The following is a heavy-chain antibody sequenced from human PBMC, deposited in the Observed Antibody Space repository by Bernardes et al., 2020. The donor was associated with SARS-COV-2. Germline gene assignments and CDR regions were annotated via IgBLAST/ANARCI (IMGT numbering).Heavy chain of an antibody. CDR1: GFTFSTYT. J-gene: IGHJ4*02. CDR3: ARSRVGELLEPWDY. Sequence: GGSLRLSCAASGFTFSTYTIHWVRQAPGKGLEWVSSIRTDSDYKYYTDSVKGRFTISRDNAKNSLYLQMNSLRDEDTAVYYCARSRVGELLEPWDYWGQGTLVTVSS. D-gene: IGHD3-10*01. V-gene: IGHV3-21*01. CDR2: IRTDSDYK.